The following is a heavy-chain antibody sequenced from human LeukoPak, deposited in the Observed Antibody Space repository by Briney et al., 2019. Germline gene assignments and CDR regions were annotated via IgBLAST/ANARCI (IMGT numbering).Heavy chain of an antibody. CDR1: GFTFSSYA. V-gene: IGHV3-23*01. D-gene: IGHD4-11*01. CDR2: ISDSGGST. Sequence: GGSLRLSCAASGFTFSSYAMSWVRQAPGKGLEWVSGISDSGGSTYYADSVKGRFTISRDNSKKTLYLQMNSLRAEDTAVYYCAKDLGGDYSNYRGVFDYWGQGTLVTVSS. CDR3: AKDLGGDYSNYRGVFDY. J-gene: IGHJ4*02.